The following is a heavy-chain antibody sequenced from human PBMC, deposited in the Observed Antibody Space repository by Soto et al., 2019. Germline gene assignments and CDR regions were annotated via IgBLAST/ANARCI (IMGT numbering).Heavy chain of an antibody. Sequence: QVQVVESGGGLVKPGGSLRLSCAGSGFTFSDYYMSWIRQAPGQGLEWVSYITSSGSSTYYVDSVKGRFTISRDNAKNSLYLQMNSLRAEDTAVYYCARGRSSSYPSFDFWGQGTLVTVSS. CDR1: GFTFSDYY. CDR3: ARGRSSSYPSFDF. CDR2: ITSSGSST. D-gene: IGHD2-2*01. J-gene: IGHJ4*02. V-gene: IGHV3-11*01.